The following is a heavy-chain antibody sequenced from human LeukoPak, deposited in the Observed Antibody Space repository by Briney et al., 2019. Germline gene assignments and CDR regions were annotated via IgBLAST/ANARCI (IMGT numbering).Heavy chain of an antibody. V-gene: IGHV1-8*03. J-gene: IGHJ4*02. CDR3: ARDWGGYCSGGSCYSDY. D-gene: IGHD2-15*01. CDR1: GYTFTSYD. Sequence: ASVKVSCKASGYTFTSYDINWVRQATGQGLEWMGWMNPNSGNTGYAQKFQGRVTITRNTSISTAYMELSSLRSEDTAVYYCARDWGGYCSGGSCYSDYWGQGTLVTVSS. CDR2: MNPNSGNT.